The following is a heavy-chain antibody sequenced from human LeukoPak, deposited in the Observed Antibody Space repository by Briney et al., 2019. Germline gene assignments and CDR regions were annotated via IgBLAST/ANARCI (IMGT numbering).Heavy chain of an antibody. J-gene: IGHJ3*02. CDR3: ATLNVAFDI. CDR2: IYYSGST. Sequence: PSETLSLTCTVSGGSISSSSYYWGWIRQPPGKGLEWIGSIYYSGSTYYNPSLKSRVTISVDTSKNQFSLKLSSVTAADTAVYYCATLNVAFDIWGQGTMVTVSS. CDR1: GGSISSSSYY. V-gene: IGHV4-39*07.